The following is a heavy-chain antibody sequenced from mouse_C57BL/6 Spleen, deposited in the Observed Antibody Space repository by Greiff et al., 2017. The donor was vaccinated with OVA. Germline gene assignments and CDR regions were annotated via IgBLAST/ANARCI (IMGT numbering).Heavy chain of an antibody. CDR1: GYTFTRSW. CDR2: ISPGSGST. V-gene: IGHV1-55*01. CDR3: ARRDYGNYYFDY. D-gene: IGHD2-1*01. J-gene: IGHJ2*01. Sequence: QVQLQQPGAELVKPGASVKMSCKASGYTFTRSWITWVKQRPGQGLEWIGDISPGSGSTNYNEKFKSKATLTVDTSSSTAYMQLSILTCEDSAVYYCARRDYGNYYFDYWGQGTTLTVSS.